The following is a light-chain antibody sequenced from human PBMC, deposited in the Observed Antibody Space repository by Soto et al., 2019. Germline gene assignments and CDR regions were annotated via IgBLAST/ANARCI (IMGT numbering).Light chain of an antibody. CDR2: SNN. Sequence: QPVLTQPPSASGTPGQRVTISCSECSSNIGSNTVSWYQQVPGTAPKLLIYSNNQRPSGVPDRFSGSKSGTSASLATSGLQSEDEADYYCAAWDDSLNALVFGTGTKVTVL. CDR3: AAWDDSLNALV. J-gene: IGLJ1*01. V-gene: IGLV1-44*01. CDR1: SSNIGSNT.